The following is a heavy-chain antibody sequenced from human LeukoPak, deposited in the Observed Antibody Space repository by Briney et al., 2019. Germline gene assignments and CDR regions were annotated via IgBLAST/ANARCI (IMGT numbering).Heavy chain of an antibody. V-gene: IGHV4-34*01. CDR3: ARARGSSYGYLSVWFDP. J-gene: IGHJ5*02. Sequence: PSETLSLTCAVFNESFSAYSWNWIRQPPGKGLEWIGEINHSGRTNSNPSLKSRVTISVDTSKNQFSLKLISVTAADTAVYYCARARGSSYGYLSVWFDPWGQGTLVTVSS. D-gene: IGHD5-18*01. CDR2: INHSGRT. CDR1: NESFSAYS.